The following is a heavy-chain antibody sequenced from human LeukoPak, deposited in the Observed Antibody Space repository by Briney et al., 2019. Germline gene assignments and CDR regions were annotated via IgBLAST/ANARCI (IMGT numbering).Heavy chain of an antibody. CDR2: INHSGST. CDR3: ARGMAAVIDAFDI. V-gene: IGHV4-34*01. J-gene: IGHJ3*02. D-gene: IGHD6-13*01. CDR1: GGSFSGYY. Sequence: SETLSLTCAVYGGSFSGYYWSWIRQPPGKGLEWIGEINHSGSTNYNPSLKSRVTISVDTSKNEFSLKLTSVTVADSAVYYCARGMAAVIDAFDIWGQGTMVTV.